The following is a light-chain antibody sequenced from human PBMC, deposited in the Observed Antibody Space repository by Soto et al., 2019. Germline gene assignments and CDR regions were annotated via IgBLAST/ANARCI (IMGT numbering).Light chain of an antibody. Sequence: QSALTQPASVSGSPGQSITISCTGTSSDVGGYNSVSWYQQHPGKAPKLMIYNVSSRPSGVSNRFSGSKSGNTASLTISGLQAEDDADYYCSSYTTSSTLVFGGGTKLTVL. CDR2: NVS. CDR1: SSDVGGYNS. V-gene: IGLV2-14*03. J-gene: IGLJ2*01. CDR3: SSYTTSSTLV.